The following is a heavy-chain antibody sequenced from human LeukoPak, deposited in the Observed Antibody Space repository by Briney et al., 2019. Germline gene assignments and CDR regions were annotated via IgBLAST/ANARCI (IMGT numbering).Heavy chain of an antibody. J-gene: IGHJ6*03. CDR2: ISSSGSTI. CDR3: ARELQGGNYDFWSGYRYYYYYYMDV. D-gene: IGHD3-3*01. V-gene: IGHV3-11*01. CDR1: GFTFSDYY. Sequence: GGSLRLSCAASGFTFSDYYMSWIRQAPGKGLEWVSYISSSGSTIYYADSVKGRFTISRDNAKNSLYLQMNSLRAEDTAVYYCARELQGGNYDFWSGYRYYYYYYMDVWGKGTTVTVSS.